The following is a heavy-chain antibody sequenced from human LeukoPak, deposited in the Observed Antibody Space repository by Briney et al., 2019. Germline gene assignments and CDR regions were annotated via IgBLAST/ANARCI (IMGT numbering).Heavy chain of an antibody. D-gene: IGHD5-12*01. CDR2: ISSSSSYI. V-gene: IGHV3-21*01. CDR3: ARDEVATISLDY. Sequence: GGSLRLSCAASGFTFSSYSMNWVRQAPGKGLEGVSSISSSSSYIYYADSVKGRFTISRDNAKNSLYLQMNSLRAEDTAVYYCARDEVATISLDYWGQGTLVTVSS. J-gene: IGHJ4*02. CDR1: GFTFSSYS.